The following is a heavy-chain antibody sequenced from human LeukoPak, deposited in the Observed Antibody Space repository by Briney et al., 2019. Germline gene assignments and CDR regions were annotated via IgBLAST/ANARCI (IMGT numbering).Heavy chain of an antibody. CDR3: ARRNYDILTGYYMYYFDY. D-gene: IGHD3-9*01. J-gene: IGHJ4*02. Sequence: SETLSLTCTVSGGSITSHYWSWIRQPPGKGLEWIGYIYYSGSTNYNPSLKSRVTISVDTSKNQFSLKLSSVSAAGTAVYYCARRNYDILTGYYMYYFDYWGQGTLVTVSS. CDR1: GGSITSHY. V-gene: IGHV4-59*08. CDR2: IYYSGST.